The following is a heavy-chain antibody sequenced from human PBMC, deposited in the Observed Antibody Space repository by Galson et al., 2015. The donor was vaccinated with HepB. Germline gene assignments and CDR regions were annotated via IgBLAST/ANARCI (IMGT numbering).Heavy chain of an antibody. CDR2: IDPSDSYT. Sequence: QSGAEVKKPGESLRISCKGSGYSFTSYWISWVRQMPGKGLEWMGRIDPSDSYTNYSPSFQGHVTISADKSISTAYLQWSSLKASDTAMYYCARQAKPDYYDSSGEFDYWGQGTLVTVSS. J-gene: IGHJ4*02. CDR1: GYSFTSYW. CDR3: ARQAKPDYYDSSGEFDY. V-gene: IGHV5-10-1*01. D-gene: IGHD3-22*01.